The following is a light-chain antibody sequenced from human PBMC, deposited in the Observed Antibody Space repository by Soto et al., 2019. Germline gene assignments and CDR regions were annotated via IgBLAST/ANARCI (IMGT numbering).Light chain of an antibody. Sequence: QSVLNQPASVSGSPGQSITISCTGTSSDVGGYNYVSWYQQQPGKAPKLMIYDVSNRPSGVSNRFSGSKSGNMASLTISGLQAEDEADYYCSSYTRSSFYVFGTGTKLTVL. CDR3: SSYTRSSFYV. V-gene: IGLV2-14*01. CDR2: DVS. J-gene: IGLJ1*01. CDR1: SSDVGGYNY.